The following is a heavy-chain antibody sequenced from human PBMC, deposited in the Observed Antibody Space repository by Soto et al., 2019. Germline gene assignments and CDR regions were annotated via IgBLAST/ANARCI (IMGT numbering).Heavy chain of an antibody. CDR3: ARGGITIFGVATWWFDP. V-gene: IGHV1-8*01. CDR2: MNPNSGNT. CDR1: GYTFTSYD. Sequence: GASVKVSCKASGYTFTSYDINWVRQATGQGLEWMGWMNPNSGNTGYAQKFQGRVTMTRNTSISTAYMELSSLRSEDTAVYYCARGGITIFGVATWWFDPWGQGTLVTVSS. D-gene: IGHD3-3*01. J-gene: IGHJ5*02.